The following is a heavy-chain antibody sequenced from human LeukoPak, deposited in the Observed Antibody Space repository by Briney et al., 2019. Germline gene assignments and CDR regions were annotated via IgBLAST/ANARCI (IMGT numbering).Heavy chain of an antibody. J-gene: IGHJ3*02. Sequence: SETLSLTCAVSDDSFSSHYWTWIRQPPGKGLEWVGFISYIGSTNYNPSLKSRVTISIDTSKNQFSLKLSSVTAADTAVYYCARDLVTVTKGFDIWGQGTMVSVSS. D-gene: IGHD4-17*01. CDR1: DDSFSSHY. V-gene: IGHV4-59*11. CDR2: ISYIGST. CDR3: ARDLVTVTKGFDI.